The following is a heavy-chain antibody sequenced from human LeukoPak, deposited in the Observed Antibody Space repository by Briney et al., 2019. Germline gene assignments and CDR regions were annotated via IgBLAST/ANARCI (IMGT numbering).Heavy chain of an antibody. Sequence: GGSLRLSCEASGFSLSNHWMHWVRQAPGKGLVWVSRDGAGTHYADSVQGRFTISRDNSKNTLDLQMNSLRLDDTAVYYCAKGLNGNWFDPWGQGTLVIVSS. CDR3: AKGLNGNWFDP. J-gene: IGHJ5*02. V-gene: IGHV3-74*01. CDR1: GFSLSNHW. CDR2: DGAGT.